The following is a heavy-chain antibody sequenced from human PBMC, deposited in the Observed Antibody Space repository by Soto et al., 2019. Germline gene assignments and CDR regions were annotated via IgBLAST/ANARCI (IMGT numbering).Heavy chain of an antibody. V-gene: IGHV4-59*08. D-gene: IGHD4-17*01. Sequence: PSETLSLTCPVSGGSISSYYWSWIRQPPGKGLEWIGYIYYSGSTYYNPSLKSRVTISIDTSKNQFSLKLSSLTAADTAVYYCARAHYGDYGYGMDVWGQGTTVTVSS. CDR1: GGSISSYY. CDR3: ARAHYGDYGYGMDV. CDR2: IYYSGST. J-gene: IGHJ6*02.